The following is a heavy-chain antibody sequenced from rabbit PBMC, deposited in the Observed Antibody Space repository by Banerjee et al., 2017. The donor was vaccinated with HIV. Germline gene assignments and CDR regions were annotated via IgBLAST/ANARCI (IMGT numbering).Heavy chain of an antibody. CDR1: GFSFTNKYV. J-gene: IGHJ3*01. V-gene: IGHV1S45*01. D-gene: IGHD8-1*01. CDR3: ARDRDTGSVYYFDL. Sequence: QLEESGGDLVKPEGSLTLTCTASGFSFTNKYVMCWVRQAPGKGLEWIACIYAASSGSTWYASWAKGRFTISKTSSTTVTLQMTSLTAADTATYFCARDRDTGSVYYFDLWGQGTLVTVS. CDR2: IYAASSGST.